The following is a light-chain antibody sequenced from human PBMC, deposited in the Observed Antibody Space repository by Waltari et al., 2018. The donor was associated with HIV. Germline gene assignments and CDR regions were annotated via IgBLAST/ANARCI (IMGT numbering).Light chain of an antibody. CDR2: WAS. J-gene: IGKJ1*01. CDR3: QQYYTTPLT. CDR1: QSVLHNSNNKNY. Sequence: DIVMTQSPDSLGVSLGAKATINCKSSQSVLHNSNNKNYIAWYQQKPGQPPKLLLYWASTRESGVPDRFSGSGSGTDFTLTISSQQAEDVSVYYCQQYYTTPLTFGQGTKVEI. V-gene: IGKV4-1*01.